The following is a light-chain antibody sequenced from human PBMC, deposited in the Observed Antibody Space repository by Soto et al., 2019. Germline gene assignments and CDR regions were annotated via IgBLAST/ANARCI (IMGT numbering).Light chain of an antibody. CDR3: QQYRASHT. Sequence: DIQMTQSPSTLSASVGDRIIITCRASESISSWLAWYQQKPGKAPKLLIYKASTLESGVPSRFSSSGSGTEFTLTISSLQPDESATYVCQQYRASHTFSGGTKVEIK. V-gene: IGKV1-5*03. J-gene: IGKJ4*01. CDR2: KAS. CDR1: ESISSW.